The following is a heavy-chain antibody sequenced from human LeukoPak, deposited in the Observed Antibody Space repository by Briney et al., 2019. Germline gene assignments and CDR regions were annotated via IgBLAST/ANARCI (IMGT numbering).Heavy chain of an antibody. D-gene: IGHD2-2*01. V-gene: IGHV3-21*01. Sequence: GGSLRLSCAASGFTFSSYSMNWVRQAPGKGLEWVSSISSSSYIYSADSVKGRFTISRDNAKNSLYLQMNSLRAEDTAVYYCAKDRCGSTSCYEDYWGQGTLVTVSS. CDR2: ISSSSYI. CDR3: AKDRCGSTSCYEDY. CDR1: GFTFSSYS. J-gene: IGHJ4*02.